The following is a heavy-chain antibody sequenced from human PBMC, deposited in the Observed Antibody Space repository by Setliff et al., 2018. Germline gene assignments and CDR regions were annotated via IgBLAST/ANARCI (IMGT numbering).Heavy chain of an antibody. V-gene: IGHV4-39*02. CDR1: GASMSSGVYY. CDR2: IYYGGTT. Sequence: SETLSLTCSVSGASMSSGVYYWAWIRQPPGKGLEWIGRIYYGGTTYYNSTLKSRVTITVDTSKNHFSLSLNSVTAADTAVYYCARGRNVAARLLDSWGQGTLVTVSS. D-gene: IGHD6-6*01. CDR3: ARGRNVAARLLDS. J-gene: IGHJ4*02.